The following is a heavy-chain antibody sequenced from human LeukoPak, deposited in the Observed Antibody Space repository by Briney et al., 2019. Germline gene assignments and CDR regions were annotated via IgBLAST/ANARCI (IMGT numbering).Heavy chain of an antibody. D-gene: IGHD3-9*01. CDR2: ISGSGRQT. J-gene: IGHJ4*02. V-gene: IGHV3-23*01. CDR3: AKHLRTHVWFFDY. Sequence: GGSLRLSCAASGFTFSSYALSWVRQAPGKGLEWVSLISGSGRQTEYGDSVKGRFTISRDNSKNTLSLQINSLKAEDTAVYYCAKHLRTHVWFFDYWGQGTLVTVSS. CDR1: GFTFSSYA.